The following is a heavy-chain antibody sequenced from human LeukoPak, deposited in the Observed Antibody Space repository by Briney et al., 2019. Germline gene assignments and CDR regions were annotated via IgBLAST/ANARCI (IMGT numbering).Heavy chain of an antibody. Sequence: PSETLSLTCTVSGGSISSSSYYWGWIRQPPGKGLEWIVSIYYSGSTYYNPSLKSRVTISVDTSKNQFSLKLSSVTAADTAVYYCASSGGYTTFDYWGQGTLVTVSS. J-gene: IGHJ4*02. V-gene: IGHV4-39*07. CDR3: ASSGGYTTFDY. CDR2: IYYSGST. CDR1: GGSISSSSYY. D-gene: IGHD3-16*02.